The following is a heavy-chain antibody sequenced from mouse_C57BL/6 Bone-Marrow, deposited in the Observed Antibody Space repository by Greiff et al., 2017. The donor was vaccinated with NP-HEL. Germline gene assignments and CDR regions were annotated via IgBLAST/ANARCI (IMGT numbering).Heavy chain of an antibody. D-gene: IGHD2-4*01. V-gene: IGHV1-81*01. CDR2: IYPRSGNT. Sequence: VQLQQSGAELARPGASVKLSCKASGYTFTSYGISWVKQRTGQGLEWIGEIYPRSGNTYYNEKFKGKATLTADKSSSTAYMELRSLTSEDSAVYFCARGRYDYDDYWGQGTTLTVSS. CDR1: GYTFTSYG. CDR3: ARGRYDYDDY. J-gene: IGHJ2*01.